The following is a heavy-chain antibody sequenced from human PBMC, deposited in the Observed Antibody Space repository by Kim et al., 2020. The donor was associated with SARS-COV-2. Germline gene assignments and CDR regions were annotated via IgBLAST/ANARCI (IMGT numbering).Heavy chain of an antibody. Sequence: GGSLRLSCAASGFIFEGHALHWVRQAPGKGLEWVAVISHHGRKKYYADFVKGRFTISRDNSKNTLYLQMNSLRVEDTAVYFCARGRCDSGSVFDLWGQG. CDR3: ARGRCDSGSVFDL. CDR1: GFIFEGHA. V-gene: IGHV3-30*04. D-gene: IGHD3-10*01. J-gene: IGHJ5*02. CDR2: ISHHGRKK.